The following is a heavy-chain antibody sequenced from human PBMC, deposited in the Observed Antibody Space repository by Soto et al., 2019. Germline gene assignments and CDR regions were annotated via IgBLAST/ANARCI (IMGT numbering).Heavy chain of an antibody. D-gene: IGHD5-18*01. CDR2: TYYRSKWYN. Sequence: PSQTLSLTCAISGDSVSSNSAAWNWIRQSPSRGLEWLGRTYYRSKWYNDYAVSVKSRITINPDTSKNQFSLQLNSVTPEDTAVYYCARGPAMVTYYYYGMDVWGQGTTVTVSS. J-gene: IGHJ6*02. CDR1: GDSVSSNSAA. V-gene: IGHV6-1*01. CDR3: ARGPAMVTYYYYGMDV.